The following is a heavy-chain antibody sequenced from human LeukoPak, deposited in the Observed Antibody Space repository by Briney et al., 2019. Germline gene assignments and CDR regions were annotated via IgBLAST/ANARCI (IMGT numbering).Heavy chain of an antibody. D-gene: IGHD4-17*01. Sequence: GGSLGLSCAASGFTFSSYGMSWVRQAPGRGLEWVSTISGSGDNTYYADSVKGRFTISRDNSKSTLYLQMNSLRAEDTAVYFCARGEHYGDFFDYWGQGTLVTVSS. CDR3: ARGEHYGDFFDY. CDR2: ISGSGDNT. CDR1: GFTFSSYG. V-gene: IGHV3-23*01. J-gene: IGHJ4*02.